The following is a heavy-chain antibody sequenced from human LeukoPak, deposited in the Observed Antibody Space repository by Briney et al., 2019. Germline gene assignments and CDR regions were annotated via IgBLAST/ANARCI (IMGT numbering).Heavy chain of an antibody. CDR1: GFTVSSNY. D-gene: IGHD6-13*01. CDR3: ARGSSFGSSSWYWKY. Sequence: GGSLRLSCAASGFTVSSNYMSWVRQAPGEGLEWVSVIYSGGSTYYADSVKGRFTISRDNSKNTLYLQMNSLRAEDTAVYYCARGSSFGSSSWYWKYWGQGTLVTVSS. J-gene: IGHJ4*02. CDR2: IYSGGST. V-gene: IGHV3-66*02.